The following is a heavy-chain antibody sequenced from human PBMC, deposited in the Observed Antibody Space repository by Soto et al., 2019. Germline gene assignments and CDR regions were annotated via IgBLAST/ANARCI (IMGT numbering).Heavy chain of an antibody. CDR2: IIPIFGTA. Sequence: GASVKVSCKASGGTFSSYAISWVRQAPGQGLAWMGGIIPIFGTANYAQKFQGRVTITADESTSTAYMELSSLRSEDTAVYYCARDGIAVAGTAYYYYGMDVWGQGTTVTVSS. CDR1: GGTFSSYA. D-gene: IGHD6-19*01. J-gene: IGHJ6*02. CDR3: ARDGIAVAGTAYYYYGMDV. V-gene: IGHV1-69*13.